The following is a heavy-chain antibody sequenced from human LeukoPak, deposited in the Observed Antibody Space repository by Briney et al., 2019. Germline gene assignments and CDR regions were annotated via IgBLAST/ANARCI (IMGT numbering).Heavy chain of an antibody. Sequence: SETLSLTCTGSGVSISSYYWSWIRQPPGKGLGWIGYIYYSGSTNYNPSLKSRVTISVDTSKNQFSLKLRSVTAADTAVYYCARDGTNTDEYSGYDLTPGFDYWGQGTLVPVSS. D-gene: IGHD5-12*01. CDR3: ARDGTNTDEYSGYDLTPGFDY. V-gene: IGHV4-59*01. CDR2: IYYSGST. CDR1: GVSISSYY. J-gene: IGHJ4*02.